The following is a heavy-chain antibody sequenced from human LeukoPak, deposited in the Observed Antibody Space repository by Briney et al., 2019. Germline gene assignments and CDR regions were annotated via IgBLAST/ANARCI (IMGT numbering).Heavy chain of an antibody. V-gene: IGHV4-39*07. Sequence: SETLSLTCTVSGGSISSSSYYWGWIRQPPGKGLEWIGSIYYSGSTYYNPSLKSRVTISVDTSKNQFSLKLSSVTAADTAVYYCARDPFSGWGSYRYTDYWGQGTLVTVSS. CDR2: IYYSGST. D-gene: IGHD3-16*02. CDR1: GGSISSSSYY. J-gene: IGHJ4*02. CDR3: ARDPFSGWGSYRYTDY.